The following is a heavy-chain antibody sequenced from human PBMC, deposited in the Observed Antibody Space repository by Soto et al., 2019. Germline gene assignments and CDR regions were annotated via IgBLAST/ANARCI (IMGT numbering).Heavy chain of an antibody. CDR3: AKYGDMVRGVIITANYYYYYMDV. V-gene: IGHV3-23*01. Sequence: GGSLRLSCAASGFTFSSYAMSWVRQAPGKGLEWVSAISGSGGSTYYADSVKGRFTISRDNSKNTLYLQMNSLRAEDTAVYYCAKYGDMVRGVIITANYYYYYMDVWGKGTTVTVSS. CDR1: GFTFSSYA. CDR2: ISGSGGST. D-gene: IGHD3-10*01. J-gene: IGHJ6*03.